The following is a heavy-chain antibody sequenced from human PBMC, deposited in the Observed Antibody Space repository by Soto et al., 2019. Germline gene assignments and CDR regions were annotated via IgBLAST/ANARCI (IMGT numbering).Heavy chain of an antibody. CDR2: IYYSGST. CDR3: ARDGAAAGLDY. Sequence: PSETLSLTCTVPGGSISSGGYYWSWIRQHPGKGLEWIGYIYYSGSTYYNPSLKSRVTISVDTSKNQFSLKLSSVTAADTAVYYCARDGAAAGLDYWGQGTLVTVSS. CDR1: GGSISSGGYY. V-gene: IGHV4-31*03. D-gene: IGHD6-13*01. J-gene: IGHJ4*02.